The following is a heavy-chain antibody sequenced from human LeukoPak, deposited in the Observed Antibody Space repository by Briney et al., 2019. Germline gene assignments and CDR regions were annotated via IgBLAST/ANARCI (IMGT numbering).Heavy chain of an antibody. Sequence: PGGSLRLSCTASGFRFSNYAMNWVRQAPGKGLEWVSVISGGGSSTNHADSVKGRFTISRENSKNTLYLQMNSLRAEDTAVYYCAHTDSYYFDSGMVSWGQGALVTVSS. CDR3: AHTDSYYFDSGMVS. V-gene: IGHV3-23*01. CDR2: ISGGGSST. D-gene: IGHD3-22*01. J-gene: IGHJ5*02. CDR1: GFRFSNYA.